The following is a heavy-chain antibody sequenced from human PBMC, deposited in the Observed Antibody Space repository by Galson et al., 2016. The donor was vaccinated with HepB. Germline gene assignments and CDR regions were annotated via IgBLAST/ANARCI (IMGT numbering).Heavy chain of an antibody. CDR1: GFTVGSYY. CDR3: AIEDY. J-gene: IGHJ4*02. V-gene: IGHV3-53*01. Sequence: SLRLSCAASGFTVGSYYMNWVRQPPGKGLDWVSVIFSGGTTYYADSVKGRFTVSRDDSKNTLYLQMSSLRAEDTAIYYCAIEDYWGQGTLVTVSS. CDR2: IFSGGTT.